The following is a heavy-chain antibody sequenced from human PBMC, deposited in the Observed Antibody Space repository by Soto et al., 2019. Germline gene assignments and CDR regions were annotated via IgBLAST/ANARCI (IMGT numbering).Heavy chain of an antibody. CDR1: CYSIISGYH. Sequence: PSETLSLTCTFSCYSIISGYHWAWIRRPPGKGLEWLGSVHYSGNTYYNPSLKSRLTISVDKSKNQFSLNLSSVTAADTAVYYCARQDRVVAEGRWFDPWGQGTLVTVS. V-gene: IGHV4-38-2*02. CDR3: ARQDRVVAEGRWFDP. D-gene: IGHD2-15*01. J-gene: IGHJ5*02. CDR2: VHYSGNT.